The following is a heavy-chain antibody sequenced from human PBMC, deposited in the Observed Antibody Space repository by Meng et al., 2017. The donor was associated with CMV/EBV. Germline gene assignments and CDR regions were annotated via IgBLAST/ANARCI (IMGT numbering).Heavy chain of an antibody. CDR3: ARDSSAGSTFDY. Sequence: ASVKVSCKASGYTFTSYGISWVRQAPGQGLEWMGWISAYNGNTNYAQKPQGRVTMTTDTSTSTAYMELRSLRSDDTAVYYCARDSSAGSTFDYWGQGTPVTVSS. CDR2: ISAYNGNT. D-gene: IGHD6-25*01. J-gene: IGHJ4*02. V-gene: IGHV1-18*01. CDR1: GYTFTSYG.